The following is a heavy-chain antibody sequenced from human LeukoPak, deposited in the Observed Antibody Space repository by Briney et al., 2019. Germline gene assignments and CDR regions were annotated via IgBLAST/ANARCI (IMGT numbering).Heavy chain of an antibody. CDR1: GGSISSSSYY. D-gene: IGHD6-6*01. CDR3: ARDSGQLVRYYYYYYMDV. J-gene: IGHJ6*03. CDR2: IYYSGST. Sequence: PSETLSLTCTVSGGSISSSSYYWGWIRQPPGKGLEWIGSIYYSGSTYYNPSLKSRVTISVDTSKNQFSLKLSSVTAADTAVYYCARDSGQLVRYYYYYYMDVWGKGTTVTVSS. V-gene: IGHV4-39*07.